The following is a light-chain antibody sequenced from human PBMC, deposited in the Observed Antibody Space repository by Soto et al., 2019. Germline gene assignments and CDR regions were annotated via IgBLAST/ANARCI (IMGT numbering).Light chain of an antibody. Sequence: QSVLTQPHSVSGSPGQSVTISCTGTNSDVGTFYFVSWYQQYPDKGPKLIIYDVTERPSGVPDRFSGSKSGNTASLTISGLQAEDEADYYCCSYAGSYTYVFGSGTKVTVL. CDR3: CSYAGSYTYV. CDR2: DVT. V-gene: IGLV2-11*01. CDR1: NSDVGTFYF. J-gene: IGLJ1*01.